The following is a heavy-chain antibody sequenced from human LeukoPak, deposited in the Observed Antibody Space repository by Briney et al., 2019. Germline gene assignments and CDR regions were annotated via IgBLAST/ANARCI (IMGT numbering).Heavy chain of an antibody. D-gene: IGHD5-24*01. CDR2: IHYSGST. Sequence: SETLSLTCTVSGGSISSSSYYWGWIRQPPGKGLEWIGSIHYSGSTNYNPSLKSRVTISVDTSKNQFSLKLSSVTAADTAVYYCARAGDGYNKDSYFDYWGQGTLVTVSS. CDR1: GGSISSSSYY. V-gene: IGHV4-39*07. J-gene: IGHJ4*02. CDR3: ARAGDGYNKDSYFDY.